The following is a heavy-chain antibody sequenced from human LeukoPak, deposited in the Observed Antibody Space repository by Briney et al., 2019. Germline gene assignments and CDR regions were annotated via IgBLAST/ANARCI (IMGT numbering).Heavy chain of an antibody. Sequence: ASVKVSCKASGYNFISYYMHWVRQAPGQGLEWMGIINPSGRSTSYAQKFQDRVTMTRDTSTSTVYMELSSLKSEDTAVYYCAREDVVLVDAVRYYYYGMDVWGQGTTVTVSS. J-gene: IGHJ6*02. CDR3: AREDVVLVDAVRYYYYGMDV. CDR2: INPSGRST. V-gene: IGHV1-46*01. D-gene: IGHD2-8*01. CDR1: GYNFISYY.